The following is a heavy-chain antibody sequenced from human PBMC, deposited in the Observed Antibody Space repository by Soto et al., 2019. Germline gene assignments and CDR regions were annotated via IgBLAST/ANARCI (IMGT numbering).Heavy chain of an antibody. J-gene: IGHJ4*02. Sequence: QVQLVESGGGVVQPGRSLRLSCAASGFTFSSYGMHWVRQAPGKGLEWVAVISYDGSNKYYADSVKGRFTISRDNSKHTLYLQMNSLRAEDTAVYYCAQQLVLGRFDYWGQGTLVTVSS. D-gene: IGHD6-13*01. CDR3: AQQLVLGRFDY. CDR1: GFTFSSYG. CDR2: ISYDGSNK. V-gene: IGHV3-30*03.